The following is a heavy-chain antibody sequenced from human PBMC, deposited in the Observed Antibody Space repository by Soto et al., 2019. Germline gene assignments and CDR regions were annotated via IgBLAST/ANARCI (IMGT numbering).Heavy chain of an antibody. CDR1: GGSISSGDYY. CDR2: IYYSGST. V-gene: IGHV4-30-4*01. CDR3: ASLTYYYDSSGYHRNDY. Sequence: SETLSLTCTVSGGSISSGDYYWSWIRQPPGKGLEWIGYIYYSGSTYYNPSLKSRVTISVDTSKNQFSLKLSSVTAADTAVYYCASLTYYYDSSGYHRNDYWGQGTLVTAPQ. J-gene: IGHJ4*02. D-gene: IGHD3-22*01.